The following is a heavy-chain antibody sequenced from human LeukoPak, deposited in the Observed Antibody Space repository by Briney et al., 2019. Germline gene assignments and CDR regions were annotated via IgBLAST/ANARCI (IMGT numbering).Heavy chain of an antibody. V-gene: IGHV4-39*02. CDR2: IYYTGTT. J-gene: IGHJ4*02. CDR1: GGSISINSYY. D-gene: IGHD1-1*01. Sequence: PSETLSLTCTVSGGSISINSYYWGWIRQPPGKGLEWIANIYYTGTTYYNPSLKSRVTISVDTSKNHFSLRLNSVTAADTAVYFCARLSATTDFDYWGQGTMVTVSS. CDR3: ARLSATTDFDY.